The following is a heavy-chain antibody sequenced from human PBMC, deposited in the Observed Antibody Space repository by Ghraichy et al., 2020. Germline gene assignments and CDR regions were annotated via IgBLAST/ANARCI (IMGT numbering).Heavy chain of an antibody. CDR1: GYTFTSYG. D-gene: IGHD2-2*02. CDR2: ISAYNGNT. J-gene: IGHJ5*02. Sequence: ASVKVSCKASGYTFTSYGISWVRQAPGQGLEWMGWISAYNGNTNYAQKLQGRVTMTTDTSTSTAYMELRSLRSDDTAVYYCARDGLGYCSSTSCYTGWDWFDPWGQGTLVTVSS. V-gene: IGHV1-18*01. CDR3: ARDGLGYCSSTSCYTGWDWFDP.